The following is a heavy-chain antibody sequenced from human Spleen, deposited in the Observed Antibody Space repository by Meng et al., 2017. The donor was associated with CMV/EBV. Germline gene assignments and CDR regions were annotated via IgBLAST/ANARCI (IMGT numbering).Heavy chain of an antibody. Sequence: QITLKESGPTLVKPXXTLTLTXPFSGFSLSTSGVGVGWIRQPPGKALEWLALIYWDDDKRYSPSLKSRLTITKDTSKNQVVLTMTNMDPVDTATYYCAHFRIAAAGTGWFDPWGQGTLGTVSS. J-gene: IGHJ5*02. V-gene: IGHV2-5*02. D-gene: IGHD6-13*01. CDR2: IYWDDDK. CDR1: GFSLSTSGVG. CDR3: AHFRIAAAGTGWFDP.